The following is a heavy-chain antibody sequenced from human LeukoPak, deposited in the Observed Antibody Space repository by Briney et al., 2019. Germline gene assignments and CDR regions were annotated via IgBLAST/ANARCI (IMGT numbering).Heavy chain of an antibody. J-gene: IGHJ4*02. CDR3: VVAPTDAFFHN. D-gene: IGHD2-21*01. V-gene: IGHV5-51*01. CDR1: GYILTSYL. CDR2: TFTGDSDI. Sequence: GESLKISCKASGYILTSYLIGWVRHMPRKGLEWMGATFTGDSDIIHSPSFQGQLTISADNTISTALHQWSNLQASDSAIYFCVVAPTDAFFHNWGQGTLVTVSS.